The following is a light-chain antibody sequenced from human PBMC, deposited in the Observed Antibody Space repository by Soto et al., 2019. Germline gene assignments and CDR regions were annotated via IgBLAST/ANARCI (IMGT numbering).Light chain of an antibody. J-gene: IGKJ1*01. CDR1: ERISDY. CDR3: QQSYSTRTWT. Sequence: DIQMTQSPSSLSASVGDRVTISCRASERISDYLAWYQQKPGKAPKLLINTASSLRSGVPGRFSGSGSGTDFTLTISSLQPEDFVTYYCQQSYSTRTWTFGQGTKVDIK. V-gene: IGKV1-39*01. CDR2: TAS.